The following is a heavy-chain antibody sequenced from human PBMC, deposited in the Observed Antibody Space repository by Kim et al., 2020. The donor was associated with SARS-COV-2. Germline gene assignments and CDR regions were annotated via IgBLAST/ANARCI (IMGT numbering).Heavy chain of an antibody. J-gene: IGHJ5*02. CDR2: ITSAGDT. Sequence: GGSLRLSCAASGFTFSSYDMHWVRQPTGEGLEWVAGITSAGDTYYPDSVKGRFIISRENAKNSLYLQTNSLRAGDTAVYYCARGRLIGGFDPWGQGTLVTVSS. V-gene: IGHV3-13*01. CDR1: GFTFSSYD. CDR3: ARGRLIGGFDP. D-gene: IGHD3-16*01.